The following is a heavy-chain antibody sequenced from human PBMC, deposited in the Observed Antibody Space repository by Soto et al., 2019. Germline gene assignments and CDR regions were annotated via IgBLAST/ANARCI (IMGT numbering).Heavy chain of an antibody. D-gene: IGHD1-20*01. CDR1: GFTFSSYG. V-gene: IGHV3-30*18. CDR2: ISYDGSNK. J-gene: IGHJ4*02. Sequence: PGGSMRLSCAASGFTFSSYGMHWVRQAPGKGLEWVAVISYDGSNKYYADSVKGRFTISRDNSKNTLYLQMNSLRAEDTAVYYCAKEYVYNWNDHFFDYWGQGTLVTVSS. CDR3: AKEYVYNWNDHFFDY.